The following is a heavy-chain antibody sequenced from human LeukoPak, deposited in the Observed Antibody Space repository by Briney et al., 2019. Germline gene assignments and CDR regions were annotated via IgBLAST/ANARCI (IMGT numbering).Heavy chain of an antibody. CDR3: ARLGGGSSWSNFDF. D-gene: IGHD6-13*01. Sequence: ASVKVSCKGSGYTXAGYYMHGVRQAPGQGLDWMGWSSPNSGATNYAQNFQARVTMTGDTSISTAYMELSSLRSDDTAVYYCARLGGGSSWSNFDFWGQGTLVTVSS. J-gene: IGHJ4*02. V-gene: IGHV1-2*02. CDR2: SSPNSGAT. CDR1: GYTXAGYY.